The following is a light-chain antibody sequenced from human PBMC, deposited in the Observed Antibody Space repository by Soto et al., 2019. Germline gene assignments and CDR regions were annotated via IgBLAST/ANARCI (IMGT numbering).Light chain of an antibody. CDR2: EVS. V-gene: IGKV2-30*01. J-gene: IGKJ4*01. CDR3: MQGTHWPIT. Sequence: DVVMTQSPLSLPVTLGQPASISCTSSQGLVNSDGNIYLNWFQQRPGQSPRRLIYEVSKRDAGVPHRFRGSGSGTGFTLKISRVEAEEVGVYYCMQGTHWPITFGGGTKVEVK. CDR1: QGLVNSDGNIY.